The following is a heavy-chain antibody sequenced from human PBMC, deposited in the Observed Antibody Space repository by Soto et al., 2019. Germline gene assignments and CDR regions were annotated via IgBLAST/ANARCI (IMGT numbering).Heavy chain of an antibody. Sequence: QVQLVQSGAEVKKPGASVTVSCKASGYTFSDYYLHWVRQAPGQGPEWMGRINPNSGDAKFAQKFQGGVTMTRDTSVRTAFMELNWLKSDDTAVYYWARESGGATATLDYYYFYMDVWGKGTTVTVSS. D-gene: IGHD5-12*01. J-gene: IGHJ6*03. CDR3: ARESGGATATLDYYYFYMDV. CDR2: INPNSGDA. CDR1: GYTFSDYY. V-gene: IGHV1-2*06.